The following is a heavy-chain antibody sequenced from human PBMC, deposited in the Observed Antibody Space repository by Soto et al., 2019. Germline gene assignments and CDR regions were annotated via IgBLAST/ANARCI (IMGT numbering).Heavy chain of an antibody. Sequence: SETLSLTCAVYGGSFSGYYWSWIRQPPGKGLEWIGEINHSGSTNYNPSLKSRLTISVDTSKNQFSLKLSSVTAADTAVYYCARSYSSGHRSELDYWGPGTLVTVSS. CDR1: GGSFSGYY. CDR2: INHSGST. D-gene: IGHD3-22*01. V-gene: IGHV4-34*01. J-gene: IGHJ4*02. CDR3: ARSYSSGHRSELDY.